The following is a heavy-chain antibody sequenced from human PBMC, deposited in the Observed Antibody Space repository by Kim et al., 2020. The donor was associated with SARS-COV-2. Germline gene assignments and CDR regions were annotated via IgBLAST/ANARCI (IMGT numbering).Heavy chain of an antibody. D-gene: IGHD3-10*01. CDR1: GFTFSSYG. CDR3: AREKGSYDEFDI. J-gene: IGHJ3*02. V-gene: IGHV3-33*08. CDR2: IWYDGTGQ. Sequence: GGSLRLSCAASGFTFSSYGMHWVRQAPGKGLEWVAIIWYDGTGQYYADFVKGRFTMSRDNSKNTLYLQMNSLRAEDTAVYYCAREKGSYDEFDIWGQGTMVTVSS.